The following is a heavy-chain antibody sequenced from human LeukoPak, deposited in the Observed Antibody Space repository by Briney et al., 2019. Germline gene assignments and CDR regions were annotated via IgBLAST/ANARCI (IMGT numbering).Heavy chain of an antibody. CDR1: GFIFNTYA. J-gene: IGHJ2*01. V-gene: IGHV3-66*02. Sequence: GGSLRLSCAASGFIFNTYAMSWVRQAPGKGLEWVSVMYSGGSTYYADSVKGRFTISRDNSKETLYLQMNSLRAEDTAVYYCARDGYNEEDWYFDLWGRGILVTVSS. CDR2: MYSGGST. D-gene: IGHD5-24*01. CDR3: ARDGYNEEDWYFDL.